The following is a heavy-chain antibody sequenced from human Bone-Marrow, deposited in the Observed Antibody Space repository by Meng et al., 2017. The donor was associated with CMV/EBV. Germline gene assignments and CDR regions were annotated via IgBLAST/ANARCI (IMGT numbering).Heavy chain of an antibody. CDR1: GFTFSSYA. D-gene: IGHD2-2*02. CDR2: ISGSGGST. J-gene: IGHJ6*01. CDR3: AKKDCSSTSCYNYYYYGMDV. V-gene: IGHV3-23*01. Sequence: GESLKISCAASGFTFSSYAMSWVRQAPGKGLEWVSAISGSGGSTYYADSVKGRFTISRDNSKNTLYLQMNSLRAEDTAVYYCAKKDCSSTSCYNYYYYGMDVWGQGTTVTVSS.